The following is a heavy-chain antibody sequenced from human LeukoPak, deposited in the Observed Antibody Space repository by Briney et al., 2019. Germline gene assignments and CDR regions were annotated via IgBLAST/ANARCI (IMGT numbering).Heavy chain of an antibody. D-gene: IGHD1-26*01. J-gene: IGHJ4*02. V-gene: IGHV3-7*01. CDR2: IKPDGSEK. CDR1: GFTFSSYS. Sequence: PGGSLRLSCAGSGFTFSSYSMNWVRQAPGKGLEWVANIKPDGSEKYYVDSVKGRFTISRDNAKNSLYLQMNSLRAEDTAVYYCARGGSHGYWGQGTLVTVSS. CDR3: ARGGSHGY.